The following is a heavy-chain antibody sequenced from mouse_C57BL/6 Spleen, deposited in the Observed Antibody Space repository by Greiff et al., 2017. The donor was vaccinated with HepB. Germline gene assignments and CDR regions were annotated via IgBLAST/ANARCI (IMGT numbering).Heavy chain of an antibody. CDR2: INPNNGGT. D-gene: IGHD2-3*01. J-gene: IGHJ2*01. Sequence: EVQLQQSGPELVKPGASVKMSCKASGYTFTDYNMHWVKQSHGKSLEWIGYINPNNGGTSYHQKFKGKATLHVNKSSSTAYMELRILTSEDSAVYYCASSDGYYFDYWGQGTTLTVSS. V-gene: IGHV1-22*01. CDR3: ASSDGYYFDY. CDR1: GYTFTDYN.